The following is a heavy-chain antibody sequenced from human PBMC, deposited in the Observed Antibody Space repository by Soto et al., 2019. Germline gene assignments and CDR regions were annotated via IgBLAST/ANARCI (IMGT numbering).Heavy chain of an antibody. J-gene: IGHJ5*02. CDR1: GYTLTTDY. D-gene: IGHD3-22*01. V-gene: IGHV1-46*01. Sequence: QVLLVQSGAEVKKPGASVKVSCKASGYTLTTDYMHWVRQAPGQGLEWMAIMNPSGSSTTYAQKFQDRLTMTRDTSTSTVYMELRSLRSEDTAIYYCARDRSGFHWFDAWGQGTLVTVSS. CDR3: ARDRSGFHWFDA. CDR2: MNPSGSST.